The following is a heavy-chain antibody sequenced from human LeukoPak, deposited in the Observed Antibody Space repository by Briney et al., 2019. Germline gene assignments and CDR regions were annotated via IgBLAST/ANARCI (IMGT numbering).Heavy chain of an antibody. CDR3: ARRRLYCSGGSCHDAFDI. CDR1: GGSISSYY. D-gene: IGHD2-15*01. CDR2: IYYSGST. V-gene: IGHV4-59*08. Sequence: SQTLSLTCTVSGGSISSYYWSWIRQPPGKGLEWIGYIYYSGSTNYNPSLKSRVTISVDTSKNQFSLKLSSVTAADTAVYYCARRRLYCSGGSCHDAFDIWGQGTMVTVSS. J-gene: IGHJ3*02.